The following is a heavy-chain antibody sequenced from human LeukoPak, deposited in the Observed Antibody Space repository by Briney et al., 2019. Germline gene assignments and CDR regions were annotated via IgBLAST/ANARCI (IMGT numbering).Heavy chain of an antibody. J-gene: IGHJ4*02. CDR2: ISYDGNTI. V-gene: IGHV3-30-3*01. CDR1: EFTFSNYA. Sequence: PGGSLRLSCAASEFTFSNYAPHWVRQAPGKGLQWVAVISYDGNTIHYADSVKGRFIISRDTSKNTLYLQMNSLRAEDTAVYYCARSGGLQKFDYWGQGTLVTVSS. D-gene: IGHD4-11*01. CDR3: ARSGGLQKFDY.